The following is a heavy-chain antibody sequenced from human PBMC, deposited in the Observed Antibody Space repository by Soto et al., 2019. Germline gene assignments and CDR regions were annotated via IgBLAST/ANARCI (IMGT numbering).Heavy chain of an antibody. CDR3: ARGDREAIEEVVGGRPGEYSMYV. V-gene: IGHV3-30-3*01. D-gene: IGHD1-26*01. CDR1: EFTFRIFA. Sequence: QVHLVESGGGVVQPGSSLRLSCAASEFTFRIFAMHWLRQSPGKGLEWVAVISYDGSRKADSVKGRFTVSRDNSWNTLYLQMNSLRAEDTAIYYCARGDREAIEEVVGGRPGEYSMYVWGQGTTVTVSS. CDR2: ISYDGSRK. J-gene: IGHJ6*02.